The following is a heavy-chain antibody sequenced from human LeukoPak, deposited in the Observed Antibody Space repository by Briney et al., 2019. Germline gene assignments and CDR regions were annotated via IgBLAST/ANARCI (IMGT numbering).Heavy chain of an antibody. CDR3: ARPYYDAPTGDRGYFQH. CDR2: INHRGRT. J-gene: IGHJ1*01. D-gene: IGHD3-3*01. CDR1: GGSFSGYY. Sequence: SETLSLTCAVYGGSFSGYYWSWIRQPPGKGLEWIGEINHRGRTNYNPSLKSRLTVSVDTSKSQFSLKLSSVTAADTAVYYCARPYYDAPTGDRGYFQHWGQGALVTVSS. V-gene: IGHV4-34*01.